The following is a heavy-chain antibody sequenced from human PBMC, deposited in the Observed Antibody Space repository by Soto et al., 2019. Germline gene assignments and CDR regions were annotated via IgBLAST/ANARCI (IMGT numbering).Heavy chain of an antibody. CDR2: IYYSGST. D-gene: IGHD5-12*01. J-gene: IGHJ4*02. V-gene: IGHV4-59*01. Sequence: SETLSLTCTVSGGSISSYYWSWIRQPPGKGLEWIGYIYYSGSTKYNSSLKSRVTISVDTSKNQFSLKLSSVTAADTAVYYCVRHAQWIIRAYWGQGSLVTVSS. CDR1: GGSISSYY. CDR3: VRHAQWIIRAY.